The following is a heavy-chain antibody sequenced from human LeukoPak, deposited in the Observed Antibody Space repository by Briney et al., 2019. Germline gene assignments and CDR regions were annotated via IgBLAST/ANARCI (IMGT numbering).Heavy chain of an antibody. D-gene: IGHD3-3*01. CDR2: IYTSGST. CDR1: GGSISSYY. V-gene: IGHV4-4*09. Sequence: PSETLSLTCTVSGGSISSYYWSWIRQPPGKGLGWIGYIYTSGSTNYNPSLKSRVTISVDTSKNQFSLKLSSVTAADTAVYYCASTQLRFLEWLPHYWGQGTLVTVSS. J-gene: IGHJ4*02. CDR3: ASTQLRFLEWLPHY.